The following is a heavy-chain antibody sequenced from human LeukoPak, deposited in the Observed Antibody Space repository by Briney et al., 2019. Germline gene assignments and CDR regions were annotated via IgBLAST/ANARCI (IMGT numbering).Heavy chain of an antibody. J-gene: IGHJ6*03. D-gene: IGHD2-21*01. CDR3: ARDQGRPPLVVKFSRPYYYYYMDV. CDR1: GFTFSSYS. V-gene: IGHV3-21*01. CDR2: ISSSSSYI. Sequence: GGSLRLSCAASGFTFSSYSMNWVRQAPGKGLEWVSSISSSSSYIYYADSVKGRFTISRDNAKNSLYLQMNSLRAEDTAVYYCARDQGRPPLVVKFSRPYYYYYMDVWGKGTTVTVSS.